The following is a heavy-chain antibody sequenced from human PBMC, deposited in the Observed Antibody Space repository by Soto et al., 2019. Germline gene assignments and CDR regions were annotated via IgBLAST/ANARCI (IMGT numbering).Heavy chain of an antibody. CDR2: IKSKTDGGTT. CDR1: GFTFSNAW. D-gene: IGHD4-17*01. V-gene: IGHV3-15*07. Sequence: GGSLRLSCAASGFTFSNAWMNWVRQAPGKGLEWVGRIKSKTDGGTTDYAAPVKGRFTIPRDDSKNTLYLQMNSLKTEDTAVYYCTTDPSYYDYGDYVQDYWGQGTLVTVSS. CDR3: TTDPSYYDYGDYVQDY. J-gene: IGHJ4*02.